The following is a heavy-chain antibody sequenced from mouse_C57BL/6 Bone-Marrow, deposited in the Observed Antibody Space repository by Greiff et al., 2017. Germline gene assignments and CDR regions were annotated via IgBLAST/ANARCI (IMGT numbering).Heavy chain of an antibody. V-gene: IGHV1-78*01. D-gene: IGHD1-1*01. CDR1: GYTFTDHT. Sequence: VQLQQSDAELVKPGASVKISCKVSGYTFTDHTIHWMKQRPEQGLEWIGYIYPRDGSTKYNEKFKGKATLTADKSSSTAYMQLNSLTSEDSTVYFCARYYYGSSYESAGYFSYWGQGTTLTVSS. CDR3: ARYYYGSSYESAGYFSY. J-gene: IGHJ2*01. CDR2: IYPRDGST.